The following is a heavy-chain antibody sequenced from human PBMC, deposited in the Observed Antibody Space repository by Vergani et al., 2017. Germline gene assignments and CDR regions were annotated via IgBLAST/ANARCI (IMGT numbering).Heavy chain of an antibody. Sequence: QVQLVQSGAEVKKPGSSVKVSCKASGGTFSSYAISWVRQAPGQGLEWMGGIIPIFGTANYAQKFQGRVTITADESTSTADMELSSLRSEDTAVYYCASRYCSGGTCPRFAFDIWGQGTMVTGSS. J-gene: IGHJ3*02. CDR3: ASRYCSGGTCPRFAFDI. D-gene: IGHD2-15*01. CDR1: GGTFSSYA. CDR2: IIPIFGTA. V-gene: IGHV1-69*01.